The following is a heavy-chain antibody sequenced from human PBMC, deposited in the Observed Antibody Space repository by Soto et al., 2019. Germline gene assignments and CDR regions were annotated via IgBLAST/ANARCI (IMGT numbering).Heavy chain of an antibody. CDR3: ARGTSWQLPFDY. CDR2: ISYSGST. V-gene: IGHV4-59*01. D-gene: IGHD6-13*01. J-gene: IGHJ4*02. Sequence: QVQLQESGPGLVKPSETLSLTCTVSSDSISSYYWSWIRQPPGKRLEWIGYISYSGSTDYNPSLKSRVTISADTSKNQFSLKVSSVTAADTAVYYCARGTSWQLPFDYWGQGTRVTVSS. CDR1: SDSISSYY.